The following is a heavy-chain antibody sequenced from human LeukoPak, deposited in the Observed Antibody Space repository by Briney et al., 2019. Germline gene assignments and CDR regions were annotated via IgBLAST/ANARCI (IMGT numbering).Heavy chain of an antibody. CDR3: ATAGPGYYYYGMDV. V-gene: IGHV1-24*01. Sequence: GASVKASCKVSGYTLTELSMHWVRQAPGKGLEWMGGFDPEDGETIYAQKFQGRVTMTEDTSTDTAYMELSSLRSEDTAVYYCATAGPGYYYYGMDVWGKGTTVTVSS. CDR1: GYTLTELS. D-gene: IGHD3-10*01. J-gene: IGHJ6*04. CDR2: FDPEDGET.